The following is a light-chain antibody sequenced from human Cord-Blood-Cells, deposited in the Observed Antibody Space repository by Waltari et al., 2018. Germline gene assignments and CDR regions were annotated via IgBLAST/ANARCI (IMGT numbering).Light chain of an antibody. V-gene: IGLV3-21*04. CDR1: NIGSKS. CDR3: QVWDSSSDHPV. J-gene: IGLJ3*02. Sequence: SYVLTQPPSVSVVPGKTARITCGGNNIGSKSVHWYQQKPGQAPGLFIYYDSDRPSGIPERFSCSNSGNTATLTISRVEAGDEADYYCQVWDSSSDHPVFGGGTKLTVL. CDR2: YDS.